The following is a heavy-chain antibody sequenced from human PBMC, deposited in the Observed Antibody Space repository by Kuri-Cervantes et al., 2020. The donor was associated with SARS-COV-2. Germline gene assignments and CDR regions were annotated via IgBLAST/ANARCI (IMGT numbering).Heavy chain of an antibody. CDR1: GYTFTSYG. CDR3: AGSSIAPNYYYYGMDV. V-gene: IGHV1-18*01. D-gene: IGHD3-10*01. CDR2: ISAYNGNT. J-gene: IGHJ6*02. Sequence: ASVKVSCKASGYTFTSYGISWVRQAPGQGLEWMGWISAYNGNTNYAQKFQGRVTMTTDTSTSTAYMELRSLRSDDTAVYYCAGSSIAPNYYYYGMDVWGQGTTVTVSS.